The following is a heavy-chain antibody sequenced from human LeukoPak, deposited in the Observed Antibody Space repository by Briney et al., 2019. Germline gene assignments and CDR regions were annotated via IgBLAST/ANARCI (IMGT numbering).Heavy chain of an antibody. V-gene: IGHV4-59*08. J-gene: IGHJ6*02. CDR1: GDSVSSYY. Sequence: SETLCLTCTVSGDSVSSYYWSWIRQPPGEGLEWIGYIYYSGSTNYNPSLKSRVTISVDTSKNQFSLKLSSVTAADTAVYYCARRALYNGMDVWGQGTTVTVSS. CDR3: ARRALYNGMDV. CDR2: IYYSGST.